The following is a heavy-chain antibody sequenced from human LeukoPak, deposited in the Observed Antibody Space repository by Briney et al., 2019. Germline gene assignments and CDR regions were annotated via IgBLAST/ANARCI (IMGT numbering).Heavy chain of an antibody. CDR1: GGSISSGGYY. V-gene: IGHV4-31*03. D-gene: IGHD6-13*01. Sequence: SETLSLTCTVSGGSISSGGYYWSWIRQHPGKGLEWIGYIYYSGSTYYNPSLKSRVTISVDTSKNQFSLKLSSVTAVDTAVYYCARERYSSSWVDYWGQGTLVTVSS. J-gene: IGHJ4*02. CDR2: IYYSGST. CDR3: ARERYSSSWVDY.